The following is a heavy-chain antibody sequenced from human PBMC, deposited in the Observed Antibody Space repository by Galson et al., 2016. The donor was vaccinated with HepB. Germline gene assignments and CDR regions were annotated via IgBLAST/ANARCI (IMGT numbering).Heavy chain of an antibody. V-gene: IGHV3-33*01. CDR1: GFTFSNYG. CDR3: ARDGIPSPQDIGGRLPPPHHPGMEV. Sequence: LRLSCAASGFTFSNYGMHWVRQAPGKGLEWVALIWYDGSKKYYAESVKGRLTISRDNSKNTLDLQMNSLRAEDTAVYYCARDGIPSPQDIGGRLPPPHHPGMEVWGPGTAVTVSS. D-gene: IGHD6-6*01. J-gene: IGHJ6*02. CDR2: IWYDGSKK.